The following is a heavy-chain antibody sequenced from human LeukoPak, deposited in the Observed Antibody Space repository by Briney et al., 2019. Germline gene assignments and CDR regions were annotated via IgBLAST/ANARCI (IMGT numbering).Heavy chain of an antibody. Sequence: ASVKVSCKASGYTFTSYGISWVRQAPGQGLEWMGWISAYNGNTNYAQKLQGRVTMTTDTSTSTAYMELRSLRSDDTAVYYCARDSDIVVVPAARPHWYFDLWGRGTLVTVSS. CDR1: GYTFTSYG. CDR3: ARDSDIVVVPAARPHWYFDL. CDR2: ISAYNGNT. V-gene: IGHV1-18*01. J-gene: IGHJ2*01. D-gene: IGHD2-2*01.